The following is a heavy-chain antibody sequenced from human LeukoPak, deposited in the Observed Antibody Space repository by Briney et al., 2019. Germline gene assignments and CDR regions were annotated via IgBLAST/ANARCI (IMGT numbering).Heavy chain of an antibody. CDR3: AGYYGDRSADAFDI. Sequence: SETLSLTCTVSGGSISSHYWSWIRQPPGKGLEWIGYIYYSGSTNYNPSLKSRVTISVDTSKNQFSLKLSSVTAADTAVYYCAGYYGDRSADAFDIWGQGTMVNVSS. J-gene: IGHJ3*02. CDR1: GGSISSHY. D-gene: IGHD1-26*01. V-gene: IGHV4-59*11. CDR2: IYYSGST.